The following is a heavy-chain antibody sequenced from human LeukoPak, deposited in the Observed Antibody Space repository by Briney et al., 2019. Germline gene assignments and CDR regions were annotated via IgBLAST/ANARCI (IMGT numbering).Heavy chain of an antibody. V-gene: IGHV3-72*01. Sequence: GGSLRLSCAASGFTFSDHYMDWVRQAPGKGLEWVGRTRNKANSYTTEYAASVKGRFTISRDDSKNSMYLQMNSLETEDTAVYYCARVSPPSGWGQGTLVTVSS. CDR1: GFTFSDHY. CDR3: ARVSPPSG. J-gene: IGHJ4*02. D-gene: IGHD3-10*01. CDR2: TRNKANSYTT.